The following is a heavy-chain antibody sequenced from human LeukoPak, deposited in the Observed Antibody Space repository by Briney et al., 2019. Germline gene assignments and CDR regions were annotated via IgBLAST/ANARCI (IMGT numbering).Heavy chain of an antibody. CDR1: GGSISSYY. D-gene: IGHD3-3*01. CDR2: IYYSGST. V-gene: IGHV4-59*08. Sequence: SSETLSLTCTVSGGSISSYYWSWIRQPPGKGLEWIGYIYYSGSTNYNPSLKSRVTISVDTSKNQFSLKLSSVTAADTAVYYCARLNRFGFLEWQYFDYWGQGTLVTVSS. CDR3: ARLNRFGFLEWQYFDY. J-gene: IGHJ4*02.